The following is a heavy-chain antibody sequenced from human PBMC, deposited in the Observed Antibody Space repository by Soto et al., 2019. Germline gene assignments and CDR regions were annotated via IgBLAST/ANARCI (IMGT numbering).Heavy chain of an antibody. D-gene: IGHD1-26*01. CDR3: ARVAVGATRGPAYFDY. CDR2: IYTSGST. Sequence: SETLSLTCTVSGGSISSYYWSWIRQPAGKGLEWIGRIYTSGSTNYNPSLKSRVTMSVDTSKNQFSLKLSSVTAADTAVYYCARVAVGATRGPAYFDYWGQGTLVTVSS. J-gene: IGHJ4*02. CDR1: GGSISSYY. V-gene: IGHV4-4*07.